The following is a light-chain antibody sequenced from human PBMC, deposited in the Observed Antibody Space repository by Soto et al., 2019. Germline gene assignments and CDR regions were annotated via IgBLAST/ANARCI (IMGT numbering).Light chain of an antibody. CDR3: QQYGSSPET. CDR1: QSVSSSY. V-gene: IGKV3-20*01. Sequence: EKVLSQSPGTLPLNTAERATLSCRASQSVSSSYLAWYQQKPGQAPRLLIYGASSRATGIPDRFSGSGSGTDFTLTISRLEPEDFAVYYCQQYGSSPETFGQGTNVDIK. J-gene: IGKJ1*01. CDR2: GAS.